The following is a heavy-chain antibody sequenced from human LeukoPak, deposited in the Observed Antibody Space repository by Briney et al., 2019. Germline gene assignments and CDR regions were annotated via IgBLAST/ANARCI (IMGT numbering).Heavy chain of an antibody. V-gene: IGHV1-2*02. Sequence: ASVKVSCKASGYNFTGYYMHWVRQAPGQGLEWMGWINPNSGDTNYAEKFQGRVTMTRDTSISTAYMDLRRLRSDDTAVYCCARDYSSSSGYFDYWGQGTLVTVSS. J-gene: IGHJ4*02. CDR3: ARDYSSSSGYFDY. CDR2: INPNSGDT. CDR1: GYNFTGYY. D-gene: IGHD6-6*01.